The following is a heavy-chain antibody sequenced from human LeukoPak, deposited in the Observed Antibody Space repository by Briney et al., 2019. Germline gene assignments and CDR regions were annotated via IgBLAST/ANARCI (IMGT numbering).Heavy chain of an antibody. V-gene: IGHV1-69*13. Sequence: GASVKVSCKASGGTFSSYAISWVRQAPGQGLEWMGGIIPIFGTANYAQKFQGRVTITADESTSTAYMELSSLRSDDTAVYYCARDGGGDPILLSSGWYRGVYDYWGQGTLVTVSS. D-gene: IGHD6-19*01. J-gene: IGHJ4*02. CDR3: ARDGGGDPILLSSGWYRGVYDY. CDR2: IIPIFGTA. CDR1: GGTFSSYA.